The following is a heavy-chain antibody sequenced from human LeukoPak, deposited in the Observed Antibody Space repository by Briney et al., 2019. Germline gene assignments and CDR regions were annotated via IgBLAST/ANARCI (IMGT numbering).Heavy chain of an antibody. D-gene: IGHD2-2*01. V-gene: IGHV3-33*06. J-gene: IGHJ4*02. Sequence: GGSLRLSCAASGFTFSSYGMHWVRQAPGKGLEWVAAIWYDGSNKYYADSVKGRFTISRDNSKNTLYLQMNSLRAEDTAVYYCAKDSALPDIVVVPAAKGFDYWGQGTLVTVSS. CDR1: GFTFSSYG. CDR3: AKDSALPDIVVVPAAKGFDY. CDR2: IWYDGSNK.